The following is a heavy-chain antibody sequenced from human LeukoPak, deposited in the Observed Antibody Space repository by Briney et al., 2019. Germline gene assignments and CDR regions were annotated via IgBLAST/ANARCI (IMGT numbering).Heavy chain of an antibody. CDR2: NSGSGGGT. D-gene: IGHD3-16*01. J-gene: IGHJ5*02. CDR3: ARAKPGGNWFDP. Sequence: GGSLRLSCAASGFTFSSYAMTWVRQAPGKGLEWVSANSGSGGGTYYTDSVKGRFTVSRDNSKNTLYLQMNSLRAEDTALYYCARAKPGGNWFDPWGQGTLVTVSS. V-gene: IGHV3-23*01. CDR1: GFTFSSYA.